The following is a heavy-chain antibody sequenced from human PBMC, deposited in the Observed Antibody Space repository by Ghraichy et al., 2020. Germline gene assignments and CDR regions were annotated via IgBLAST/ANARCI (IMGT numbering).Heavy chain of an antibody. V-gene: IGHV2-5*02. CDR1: GFSLTTRGVG. CDR2: IYWDDDK. Sequence: SGPTLVKPTQTLTLTCTFSGFSLTTRGVGVGWIRQPPGKALEWLALIYWDDDKRYSPSLKSRLTITKDTSKNQVVLTMANMDPVDIATYYCAHRRDYYDSPSPWFDPWGQGTLVTVSS. D-gene: IGHD3-22*01. CDR3: AHRRDYYDSPSPWFDP. J-gene: IGHJ5*02.